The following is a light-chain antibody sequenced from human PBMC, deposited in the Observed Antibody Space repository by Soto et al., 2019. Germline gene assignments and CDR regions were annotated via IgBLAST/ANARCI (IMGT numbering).Light chain of an antibody. CDR2: DVT. V-gene: IGLV2-11*01. CDR1: NSDVGAYEY. CDR3: CSYAGGYIYV. J-gene: IGLJ1*01. Sequence: QSVLTQPPSVSGSPGQSVTISCTGTNSDVGAYEYVSWYQQQPLKAPRLVIYDVTERPSGVPVRFSGSKSGNTASLTISGLQPEDEGDYYCCSYAGGYIYVFGSGTKLTVL.